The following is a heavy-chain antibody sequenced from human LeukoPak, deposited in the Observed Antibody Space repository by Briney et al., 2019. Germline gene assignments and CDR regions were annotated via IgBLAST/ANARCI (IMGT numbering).Heavy chain of an antibody. CDR2: ISSSGSTI. V-gene: IGHV3-11*04. CDR3: ASGGLRSFSVDY. Sequence: PGGSPRLSCAASGFTFSDYYMSWIRQAPGKGLEWVSYISSSGSTIYYADSVKGRFTISRDNAKNSLYLQMNSLRAEDAAVYYCASGGLRSFSVDYWGQGTLVTVSS. CDR1: GFTFSDYY. D-gene: IGHD3-16*01. J-gene: IGHJ4*02.